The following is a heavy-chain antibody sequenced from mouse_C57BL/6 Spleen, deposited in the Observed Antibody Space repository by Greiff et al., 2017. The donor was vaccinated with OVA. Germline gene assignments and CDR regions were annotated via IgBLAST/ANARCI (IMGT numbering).Heavy chain of an antibody. D-gene: IGHD2-10*02. Sequence: EVQLVESEGGLVQPGSSMKLSCTASGFTFSDYYMAWVRQVPEKGLEWVANINYDGSSTYYLDSLKSRFIISRDNAKNNLYLQMSSLKSEDTATYYCARDEVYGNYGYFDVWGTGTTVTVSS. CDR1: GFTFSDYY. J-gene: IGHJ1*03. V-gene: IGHV5-16*01. CDR3: ARDEVYGNYGYFDV. CDR2: INYDGSST.